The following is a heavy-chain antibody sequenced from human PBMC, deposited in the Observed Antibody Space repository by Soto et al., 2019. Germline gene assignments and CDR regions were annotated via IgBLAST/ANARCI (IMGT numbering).Heavy chain of an antibody. Sequence: ASVKVSCKASGYTFTSYGISWVRQAPGQGLEWMGWISAYNGNTNYAQKLQGRVTMTTDTSTSTAYMELRSLRSDDTAVYYCAREEYSSSSSGYWFDPWGQGTLVTVSS. CDR3: AREEYSSSSSGYWFDP. CDR1: GYTFTSYG. CDR2: ISAYNGNT. V-gene: IGHV1-18*01. J-gene: IGHJ5*02. D-gene: IGHD6-6*01.